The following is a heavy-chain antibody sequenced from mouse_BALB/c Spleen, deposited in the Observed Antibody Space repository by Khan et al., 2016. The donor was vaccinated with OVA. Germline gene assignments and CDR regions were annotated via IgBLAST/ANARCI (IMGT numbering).Heavy chain of an antibody. V-gene: IGHV9-1*02. J-gene: IGHJ1*01. CDR2: INTYTGET. CDR3: ARISSYWYSDV. CDR1: GYTFTNYG. Sequence: QIQLVQSGPELKKPGETVKISCKASGYTFTNYGMNWVKQAPGQGLKWMGWINTYTGETTYADDFKGRFVFSLETSASTAYLQISNLKNEDMTTYFCARISSYWYSDVWGAGTTVTVSS.